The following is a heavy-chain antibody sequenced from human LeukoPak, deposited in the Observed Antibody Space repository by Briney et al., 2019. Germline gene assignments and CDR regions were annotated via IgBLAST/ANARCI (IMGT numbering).Heavy chain of an antibody. J-gene: IGHJ2*01. CDR2: INTNTGNP. D-gene: IGHD3-9*01. CDR3: ARADVEYYDILTGYQSSRGYFDL. Sequence: ASVKVSCKASGNTFTSYAMNWVRQAPGQGLEWMGWINTNTGNPTYAQGFTGRFVFSLDTSVSTAYLQISSLKAEDTAVYYCARADVEYYDILTGYQSSRGYFDLWGRGTLVTVSS. CDR1: GNTFTSYA. V-gene: IGHV7-4-1*02.